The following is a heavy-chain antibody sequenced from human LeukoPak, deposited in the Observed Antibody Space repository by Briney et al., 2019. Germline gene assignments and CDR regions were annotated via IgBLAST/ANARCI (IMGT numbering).Heavy chain of an antibody. Sequence: SETLSLTCTVSGGSISSGGYYWSWIRQPPGKGLEWIGYIYHSGSTYYNPSLKSRVTISVDRSKNQFSLKLSSVTAADTAVYYCARDPRALGYCSSTSCYVRFDPWGQGTLVTVSS. D-gene: IGHD2-2*01. CDR2: IYHSGST. J-gene: IGHJ5*02. V-gene: IGHV4-30-2*01. CDR1: GGSISSGGYY. CDR3: ARDPRALGYCSSTSCYVRFDP.